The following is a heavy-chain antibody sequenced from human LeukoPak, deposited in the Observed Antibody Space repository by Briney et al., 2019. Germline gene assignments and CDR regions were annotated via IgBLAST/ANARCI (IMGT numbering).Heavy chain of an antibody. CDR1: GGSISSYY. J-gene: IGHJ4*02. D-gene: IGHD3-10*01. CDR2: IYYSGST. Sequence: PSETLSLTCTASGGSISSYYWSWIRQPPGKGLEWIGYIYYSGSTNYNPSLKSRVTISVDTSKNQFSLKLSSVTAADTAVYYCARDRGMVRGVIYYFDYWGQGTLVTVSS. V-gene: IGHV4-59*01. CDR3: ARDRGMVRGVIYYFDY.